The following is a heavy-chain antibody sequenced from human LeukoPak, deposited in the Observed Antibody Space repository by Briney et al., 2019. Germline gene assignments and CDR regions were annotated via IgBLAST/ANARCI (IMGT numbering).Heavy chain of an antibody. CDR1: GFTFSSYA. J-gene: IGHJ4*02. Sequence: GGSLRLSCAASGFTFSSYAMSWVRQAPGKGLEWVSAISGSGGSTYYADSVKGRFTISRDNSKNTLYLQMNSLRAEDTAVYYCAKDASYYYDSSGSAPADYWGQGTLVTVSS. V-gene: IGHV3-23*01. CDR3: AKDASYYYDSSGSAPADY. D-gene: IGHD3-22*01. CDR2: ISGSGGST.